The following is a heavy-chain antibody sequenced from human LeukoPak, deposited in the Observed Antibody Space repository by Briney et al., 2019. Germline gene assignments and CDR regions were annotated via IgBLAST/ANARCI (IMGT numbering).Heavy chain of an antibody. CDR2: INPNSGGT. Sequence: ASVKVSCKASGFIFTGYYMHWVRQAPGQGLEWMGWINPNSGGTNYAQKFQGRVTMTRDTSISTAYMELTSLRSDDTAMYYCARDHYYGSSAYDFDSWGQGTLVTVSS. V-gene: IGHV1-2*02. CDR3: ARDHYYGSSAYDFDS. CDR1: GFIFTGYY. J-gene: IGHJ4*02. D-gene: IGHD3-22*01.